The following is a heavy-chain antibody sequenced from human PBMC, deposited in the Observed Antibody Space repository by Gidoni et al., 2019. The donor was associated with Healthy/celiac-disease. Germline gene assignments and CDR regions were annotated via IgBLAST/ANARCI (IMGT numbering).Heavy chain of an antibody. J-gene: IGHJ4*02. Sequence: EVQLVESGGVVVQPGGSLRLSCAASGFTFDDYTMHWVRQAPGKGLEWVSLISWDGGSTYYADSVKGRFTISGDNSKNSLYLQMNSLRTEDTALYYCAKDKAGTYSSGWYGYFDYWGQGTLVTVSS. D-gene: IGHD6-19*01. V-gene: IGHV3-43*01. CDR3: AKDKAGTYSSGWYGYFDY. CDR2: ISWDGGST. CDR1: GFTFDDYT.